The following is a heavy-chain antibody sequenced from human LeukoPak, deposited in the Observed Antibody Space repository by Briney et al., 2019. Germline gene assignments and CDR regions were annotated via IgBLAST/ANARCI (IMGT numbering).Heavy chain of an antibody. D-gene: IGHD3-22*01. CDR3: ARGKAYYYGSSGPWGMDV. V-gene: IGHV3-20*01. CDR2: INWNGGST. CDR1: GFTFDDYG. J-gene: IGHJ6*02. Sequence: GGSLRLSCAASGFTFDDYGMSWVRQAPGKGLEWVSGINWNGGSTGYADSVKGRFTISRDNAKNSLYLQMNSLRAEDTALYHCARGKAYYYGSSGPWGMDVWGQGTTVTVSS.